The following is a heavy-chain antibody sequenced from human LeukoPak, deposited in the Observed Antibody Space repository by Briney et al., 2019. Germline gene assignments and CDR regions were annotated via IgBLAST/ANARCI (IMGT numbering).Heavy chain of an antibody. V-gene: IGHV4-59*08. J-gene: IGHJ4*02. D-gene: IGHD4-17*01. CDR3: ASWPYGDRAFDF. CDR2: INYSGTT. CDR1: GGTISSYY. Sequence: SDTLTLTCTVSGGTISSYYRSWIRQPPGKGLEWIGYINYSGTTKFNPSLKSRVAKSVDTSKNQLSLELSSVTAADTAVYYCASWPYGDRAFDFWGQGALVTVSS.